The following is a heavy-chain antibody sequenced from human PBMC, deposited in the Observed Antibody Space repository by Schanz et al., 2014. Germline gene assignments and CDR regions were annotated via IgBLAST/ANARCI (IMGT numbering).Heavy chain of an antibody. CDR1: GGTFSSYT. CDR3: ARLGTGMAVAGSVIDSYYYYMDV. D-gene: IGHD6-19*01. Sequence: QLQLVQSGAEVKKPGSSVKVSCKLSGGTFSSYTISWMRQAPGQGLEWMGRIIPILGIANYAQKFQGRVTITADKSTSTAYMDLSSLRSDDTAVYYCARLGTGMAVAGSVIDSYYYYMDVWGEGTTVTVSS. CDR2: IIPILGIA. V-gene: IGHV1-69*02. J-gene: IGHJ6*03.